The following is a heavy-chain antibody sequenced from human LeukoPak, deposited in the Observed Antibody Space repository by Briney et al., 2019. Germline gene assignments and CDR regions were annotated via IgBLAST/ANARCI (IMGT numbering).Heavy chain of an antibody. Sequence: PGGSLRLSCAASGFTVSSNYMSWVREAPGKGLEWVSVIYSGGRTYYADSVKGRFTISRDNSKNTLYLQMNSLRAEDTAVYYCASDNPDSGYDYSGFDYWGQGTLVTVSS. CDR1: GFTVSSNY. CDR2: IYSGGRT. V-gene: IGHV3-53*01. D-gene: IGHD5-12*01. J-gene: IGHJ4*02. CDR3: ASDNPDSGYDYSGFDY.